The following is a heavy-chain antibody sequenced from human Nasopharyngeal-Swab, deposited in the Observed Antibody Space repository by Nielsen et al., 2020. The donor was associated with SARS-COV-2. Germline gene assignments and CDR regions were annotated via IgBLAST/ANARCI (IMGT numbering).Heavy chain of an antibody. V-gene: IGHV3-23*01. CDR1: GFDFWKYA. Sequence: GESLKTSCAAPGFDFWKYAMSWVRQAPGKGLEWVSTVSNNDGSLTFYADSVKGRFTISRDTSKNTVSLQMNSLRAEDTAVYYCAKDDFCPACAFDVWGQGTIVTVSS. CDR2: VSNNDGSLT. CDR3: AKDDFCPACAFDV. D-gene: IGHD2-21*02. J-gene: IGHJ3*01.